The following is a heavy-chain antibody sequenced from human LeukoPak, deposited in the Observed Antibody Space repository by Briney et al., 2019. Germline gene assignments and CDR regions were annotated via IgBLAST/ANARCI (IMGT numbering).Heavy chain of an antibody. D-gene: IGHD1-26*01. V-gene: IGHV3-48*01. J-gene: IGHJ4*02. CDR1: GFTFSDYS. Sequence: GGSLRLSCTASGFTFSDYSMSWVRQAPGKGLEWVSYISSRHSPIYYADSVKGRFTISRDNSKNTMYLQMKSLRVEDTALYYCATISGNFDYLDYWGQGTLVTVST. CDR2: ISSRHSPI. CDR3: ATISGNFDYLDY.